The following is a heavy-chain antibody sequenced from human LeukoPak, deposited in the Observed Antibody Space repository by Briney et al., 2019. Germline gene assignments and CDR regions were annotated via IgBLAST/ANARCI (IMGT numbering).Heavy chain of an antibody. D-gene: IGHD2-21*02. CDR2: IIPIFGTA. V-gene: IGHV1-69*05. J-gene: IGHJ4*02. CDR1: GGTFSSYA. Sequence: SVKVSCKASGGTFSSYAISWVRQAPGQGLEWMGGIIPIFGTANYAQKFQGRVTITMDESTSTAYMELSSLRSEDTAVYYCAREMVVTAILDYWGQGTLVTVSS. CDR3: AREMVVTAILDY.